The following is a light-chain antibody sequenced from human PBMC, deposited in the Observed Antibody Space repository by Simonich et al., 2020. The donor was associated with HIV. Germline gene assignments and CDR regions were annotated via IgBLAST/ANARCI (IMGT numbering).Light chain of an antibody. CDR1: QSISSW. V-gene: IGKV1-39*01. CDR3: QQSYSTPRT. CDR2: AAS. J-gene: IGKJ2*01. Sequence: DIQMTQSPSTLSASVGDRVTITCRASQSISSWLAWYQQKPGKAPKLLIYAASTLQRGFPSRFSGSGSGTDFTLTISSLQPEDFATYYCQQSYSTPRTFGQGTKLEIK.